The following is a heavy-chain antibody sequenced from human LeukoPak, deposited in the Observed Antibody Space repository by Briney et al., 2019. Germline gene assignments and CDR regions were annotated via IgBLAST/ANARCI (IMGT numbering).Heavy chain of an antibody. CDR1: GGAFSSYA. V-gene: IGHV1-69*04. CDR2: IIPILGIA. D-gene: IGHD1-1*01. J-gene: IGHJ6*02. CDR3: ARLRGDHWNYSYYYGMDV. Sequence: SVKVSCKVSGGAFSSYAISWVRRAPGQGLEWMGRIIPILGIANYAQKFQGRVTITADKSTSTAYMELSSLRSEDTAVYYCARLRGDHWNYSYYYGMDVWGQGTTVTVSS.